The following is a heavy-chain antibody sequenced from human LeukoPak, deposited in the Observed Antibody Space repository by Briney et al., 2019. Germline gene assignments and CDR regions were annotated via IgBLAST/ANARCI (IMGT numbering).Heavy chain of an antibody. J-gene: IGHJ4*02. CDR1: GFTFYSYG. D-gene: IGHD3-16*01. Sequence: GGSLRLSCAASGFTFYSYGMHWVRQAPGKGLEWVALISYNGRNNYYADSVKGRFTISRDNSKNTLYLQVSSLRTEDTAVYFCAKDNRGYFDFWGQGTLVSVSS. CDR2: ISYNGRNN. CDR3: AKDNRGYFDF. V-gene: IGHV3-30*18.